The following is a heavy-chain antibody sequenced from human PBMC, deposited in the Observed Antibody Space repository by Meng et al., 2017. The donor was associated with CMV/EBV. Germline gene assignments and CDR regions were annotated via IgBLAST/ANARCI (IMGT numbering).Heavy chain of an antibody. CDR1: GFTFSSYW. CDR2: IKQDGSEK. J-gene: IGHJ6*02. D-gene: IGHD2-21*01. Sequence: GESLKISCAASGFTFSSYWMSWVRQAPGKGLEWVANIKQDGSEKYYVDSVKGRFTISRDNAKNSLYLQMNSLRAEDTAVYYCATRDGLFPGWGRYYYYGMDVWGQGTTVTVSS. CDR3: ATRDGLFPGWGRYYYYGMDV. V-gene: IGHV3-7*01.